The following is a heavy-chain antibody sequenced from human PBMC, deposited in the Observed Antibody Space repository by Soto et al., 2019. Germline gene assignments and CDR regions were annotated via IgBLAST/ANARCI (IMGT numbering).Heavy chain of an antibody. D-gene: IGHD6-13*01. J-gene: IGHJ5*02. Sequence: GASVKVSCKASGYTFTXYGIHWVRQAPGQRLEWMGWINAANGDTKYSPKFQGRVTITRDTSASTAYMELSSLRSEDTAVYYCVRRHVSATGIDWFEPWGQGTLVTVSS. V-gene: IGHV1-3*01. CDR1: GYTFTXYG. CDR3: VRRHVSATGIDWFEP. CDR2: INAANGDT.